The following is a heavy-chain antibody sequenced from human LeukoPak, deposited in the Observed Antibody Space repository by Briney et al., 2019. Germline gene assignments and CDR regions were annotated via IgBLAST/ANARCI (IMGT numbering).Heavy chain of an antibody. V-gene: IGHV3-23*01. J-gene: IGHJ4*02. CDR3: AKDVGKWESLHFFDY. Sequence: GGSLRLSCLTSGFTLSTNAMSWVRQAPGKGLEWISGISGSGASTYYADSVKGRFTISRDDSRNTLYLQMNSLRGDDTAVYYCAKDVGKWESLHFFDYWGQGILVTVSS. D-gene: IGHD1-26*01. CDR1: GFTLSTNA. CDR2: ISGSGAST.